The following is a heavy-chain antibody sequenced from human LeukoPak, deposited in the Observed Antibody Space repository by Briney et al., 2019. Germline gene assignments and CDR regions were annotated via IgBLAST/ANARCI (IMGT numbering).Heavy chain of an antibody. CDR1: GGSISNYY. CDR3: ARGSIAAAEGSHWFDP. CDR2: IYYSGSA. J-gene: IGHJ5*02. V-gene: IGHV4-59*01. D-gene: IGHD6-13*01. Sequence: PSETLSLTCTVSGGSISNYYWSWIRQPPGKGLEWIGYIYYSGSANYNTSLKSRVTLSVDTSKNQFSLKLSSVTAADTAVYYCARGSIAAAEGSHWFDPWGQGTLVTVSS.